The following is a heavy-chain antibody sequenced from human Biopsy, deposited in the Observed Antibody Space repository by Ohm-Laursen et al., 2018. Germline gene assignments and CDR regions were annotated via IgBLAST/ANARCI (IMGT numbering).Heavy chain of an antibody. CDR3: AHVFEGYFQH. J-gene: IGHJ1*01. CDR1: GFSLSTSGMC. Sequence: TQTLTLTCTFSGFSLSTSGMCVSWIRQPPGKALEWLARIDWDDDKYYSTSLKTRLTIPRDTSKNQAVLTVTNMDPVDTATYYCAHVFEGYFQHWGQGTLVTVSS. CDR2: IDWDDDK. V-gene: IGHV2-70*12.